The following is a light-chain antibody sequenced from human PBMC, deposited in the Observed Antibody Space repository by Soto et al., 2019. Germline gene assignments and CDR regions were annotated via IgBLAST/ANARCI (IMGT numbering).Light chain of an antibody. CDR3: SSYTNINTRACV. CDR2: DVS. J-gene: IGLJ1*01. CDR1: SSDVGGSDH. Sequence: QSALTQPASVSGSPGQSITVSCTGTSSDVGGSDHVNWYQQHPGKAPKLMIFDVSNRPSGVSTRFSGSKSGNTASLTISGLQAEDEAEYYCSSYTNINTRACVFGTGTKLTVL. V-gene: IGLV2-14*03.